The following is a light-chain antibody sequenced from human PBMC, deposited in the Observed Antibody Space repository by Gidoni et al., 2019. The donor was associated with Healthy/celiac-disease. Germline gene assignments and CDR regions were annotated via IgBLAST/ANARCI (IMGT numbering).Light chain of an antibody. V-gene: IGKV3-20*01. CDR1: QSVSSSY. Sequence: EIVLTQSPGTLSLSPGERATLSCRASQSVSSSYLAWYQQKPGQAPRLLIYGASSRATGIPDRFSGSGSGTDFTLTISRLVPEDFAVYYCQQYGSSPLSFGQXTKLEIK. J-gene: IGKJ2*03. CDR2: GAS. CDR3: QQYGSSPLS.